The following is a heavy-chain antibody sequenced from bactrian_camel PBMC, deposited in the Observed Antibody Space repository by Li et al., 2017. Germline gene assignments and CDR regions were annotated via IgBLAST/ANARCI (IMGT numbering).Heavy chain of an antibody. J-gene: IGHJ4*01. CDR2: INPSAGTP. CDR3: AAGNFYTDYEFDKVC. CDR1: GYIYRHNC. V-gene: IGHV3S53*01. D-gene: IGHD4*01. Sequence: VQLVESGGDSVQAGGSLRLSCAAPGYIYRHNCMGWFRQVPGEERQAVASINPSAGTPNYADSVKGRFTIFQADATFTISLQMNALKPEDTAVYYCAAGNFYTDYEFDKVCWGQGTQVTVS.